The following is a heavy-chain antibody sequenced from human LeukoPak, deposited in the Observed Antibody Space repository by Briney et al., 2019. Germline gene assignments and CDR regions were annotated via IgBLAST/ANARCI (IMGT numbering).Heavy chain of an antibody. J-gene: IGHJ4*02. D-gene: IGHD1-26*01. Sequence: GGSLRLSCAASGFAFSSYSMNWVRQAPGKGLEWVSSISSSSGYIYYADSVKGRFTISRDNAKNSLYLQMNSLRAEDTAVYYCAATTLGLPRPTFDYWGQGTLVTVSS. CDR2: ISSSSGYI. CDR1: GFAFSSYS. V-gene: IGHV3-21*01. CDR3: AATTLGLPRPTFDY.